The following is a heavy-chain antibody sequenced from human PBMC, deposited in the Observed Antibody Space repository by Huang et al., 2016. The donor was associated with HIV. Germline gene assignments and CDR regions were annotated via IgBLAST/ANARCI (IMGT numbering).Heavy chain of an antibody. D-gene: IGHD6-19*01. CDR1: GDSVSSHY. Sequence: QVRLQESGPGLVKPSETLSLSCTVSGDSVSSHYWGWIRHPPGKGLEWIGTVYDSGTTKYNPRLKSRITISVDTAKNGFSLNITSVSAADMAMYFYVRDQGRLAVGGIDNWFDPWGQGALVTVSS. CDR3: VRDQGRLAVGGIDNWFDP. J-gene: IGHJ5*02. V-gene: IGHV4-59*02. CDR2: VYDSGTT.